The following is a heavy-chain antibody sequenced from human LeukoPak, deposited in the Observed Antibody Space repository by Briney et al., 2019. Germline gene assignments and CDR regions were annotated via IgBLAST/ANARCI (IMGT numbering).Heavy chain of an antibody. D-gene: IGHD1-26*01. Sequence: SQTLSLTCTVSGGSISSGDYYWSWIRQPPGKGLECIGYIYYSGSTYYNPSLKSRVTISVDTSKNQFSLKLSSVTAADTAVYYCARDGKLVGAIRSDAFDIWGQGTMVTVSS. CDR1: GGSISSGDYY. CDR2: IYYSGST. V-gene: IGHV4-30-4*08. CDR3: ARDGKLVGAIRSDAFDI. J-gene: IGHJ3*02.